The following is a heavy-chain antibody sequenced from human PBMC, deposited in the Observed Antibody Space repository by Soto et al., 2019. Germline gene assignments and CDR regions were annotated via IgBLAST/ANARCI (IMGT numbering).Heavy chain of an antibody. V-gene: IGHV3-11*05. CDR2: IDSSTKYT. Sequence: QVQLVESGGGLVRPGGSLRLSCEASGFTFRDYYMTWFRQAPGKGLEWLSYIDSSTKYTNYADSVKGRFTIARDNAKNSLYLQMNSLRADVTAVYYCAGEYYYTMDVWGQGTMVTVSS. CDR3: AGEYYYTMDV. J-gene: IGHJ6*02. CDR1: GFTFRDYY.